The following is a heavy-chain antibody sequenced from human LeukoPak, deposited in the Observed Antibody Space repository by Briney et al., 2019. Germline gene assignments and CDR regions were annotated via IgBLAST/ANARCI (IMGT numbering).Heavy chain of an antibody. V-gene: IGHV1-2*02. J-gene: IGHJ5*02. CDR1: GYTFTSYG. D-gene: IGHD6-13*01. CDR3: ARGSSSWYVKNNWFDP. CDR2: INPNSGGT. Sequence: ASVKVSCKASGYTFTSYGISWVRQAPGQGLEWMGWINPNSGGTNYAQKFQGRVTMTRDTSISTAYMELSRLRSDDTAVYYCARGSSSWYVKNNWFDPWGQGTLVTVSS.